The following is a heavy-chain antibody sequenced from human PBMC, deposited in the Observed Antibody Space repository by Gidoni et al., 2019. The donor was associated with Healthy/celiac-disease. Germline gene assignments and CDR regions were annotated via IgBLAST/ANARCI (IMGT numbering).Heavy chain of an antibody. V-gene: IGHV1-46*01. J-gene: IGHJ6*02. CDR3: AKNDGDYDYYYYYGMDV. CDR2: INPSGGST. D-gene: IGHD4-17*01. Sequence: QVQLVQSGAEVKKPGASVTVSCKASGYTFTSYYMHWVRQAPGQGLEWMGIINPSGGSTSYAQKFQGRVTMTRDTSTSTVYMELSSLRSEDTAVYYCAKNDGDYDYYYYYGMDVWGQGTTVTVSS. CDR1: GYTFTSYY.